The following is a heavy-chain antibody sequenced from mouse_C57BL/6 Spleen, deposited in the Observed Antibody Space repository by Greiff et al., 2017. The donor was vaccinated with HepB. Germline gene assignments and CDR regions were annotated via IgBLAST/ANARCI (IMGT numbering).Heavy chain of an antibody. D-gene: IGHD3-2*02. CDR2: IDPANGNT. Sequence: EVKLVESVAELVRPGASVKLSCTASGFNIKNTYMHWVKQRPEQGLEWIGRIDPANGNTKYAPKFQGKATITADTSSNTAYLQLSSLTSEDTAIYSCARESQGDWYFDVWGTGTTVTVSS. J-gene: IGHJ1*03. CDR3: ARESQGDWYFDV. CDR1: GFNIKNTY. V-gene: IGHV14-3*01.